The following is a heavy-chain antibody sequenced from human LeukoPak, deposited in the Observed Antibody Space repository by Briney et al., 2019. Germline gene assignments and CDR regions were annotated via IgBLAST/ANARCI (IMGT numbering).Heavy chain of an antibody. CDR1: GFTFSSYD. Sequence: GGSLRLSCAASGFTFSSYDMHWVRQATGKGLEWVSAIGTAGDTYYPGSVKGRFTISRDNSKNTLYLQMNSLRAEDTAVYYCARVNIVVVPAEGMDVWGQGTTVTVSS. J-gene: IGHJ6*02. CDR3: ARVNIVVVPAEGMDV. D-gene: IGHD2-2*01. CDR2: IGTAGDT. V-gene: IGHV3-13*01.